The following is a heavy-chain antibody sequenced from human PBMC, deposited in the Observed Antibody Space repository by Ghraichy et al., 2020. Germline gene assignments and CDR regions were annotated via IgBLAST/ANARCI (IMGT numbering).Heavy chain of an antibody. CDR1: GGSFSGYY. V-gene: IGHV4-34*01. D-gene: IGHD6-19*01. CDR3: ARGAGYSSGWYGDWFDP. CDR2: INHSGST. Sequence: SQTLSLTCAVYGGSFSGYYWSWIRQPPGKGLEWIGEINHSGSTNYNPSLKSRVTISVDTSKNQFSLKLSSVTAADTAVYYCARGAGYSSGWYGDWFDPWGQGTLVTVSS. J-gene: IGHJ5*02.